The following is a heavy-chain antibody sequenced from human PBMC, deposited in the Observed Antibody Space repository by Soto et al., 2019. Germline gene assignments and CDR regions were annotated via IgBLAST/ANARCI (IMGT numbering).Heavy chain of an antibody. Sequence: GESLKISCKGSGYSFTSYWIGWVRQMPGKGLEWMGIIYPGDSDTRYSPSFQGQVTISADKSISTAYLQWSRLKASDTAMYYCARHGWQGYYDFWSGYSYYYGMDVWGQGTKVTVSS. CDR1: GYSFTSYW. V-gene: IGHV5-51*01. CDR2: IYPGDSDT. CDR3: ARHGWQGYYDFWSGYSYYYGMDV. J-gene: IGHJ6*02. D-gene: IGHD3-3*01.